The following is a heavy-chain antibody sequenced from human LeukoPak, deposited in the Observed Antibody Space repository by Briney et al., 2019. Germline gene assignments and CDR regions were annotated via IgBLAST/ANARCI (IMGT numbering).Heavy chain of an antibody. Sequence: PSETLSLTCTVSGGSISSYYWSWIRQPPGKGLEWIGYIYYSGSTNYNPSLKSRVTISVDTSKNQFSLKLSSVTAADTAVYYCARFNCSSTSCYYYYYYYRDVWGKGTTATASS. CDR1: GGSISSYY. V-gene: IGHV4-59*01. D-gene: IGHD2-2*01. CDR3: ARFNCSSTSCYYYYYYYRDV. CDR2: IYYSGST. J-gene: IGHJ6*03.